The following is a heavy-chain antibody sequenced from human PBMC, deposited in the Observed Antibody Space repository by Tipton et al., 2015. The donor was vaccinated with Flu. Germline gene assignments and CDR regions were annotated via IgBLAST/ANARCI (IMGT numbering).Heavy chain of an antibody. CDR3: ARETDLQSFDS. J-gene: IGHJ4*02. V-gene: IGHV3-20*04. Sequence: GSLRLSCAASRFTFDDFDLNWVRQAPGKGLEWVSGINRSGGDTGYADSVKGRFIISRDNAKNSLFLQMNSLGAEDTALYYCARETDLQSFDSWGQGTLVTVSS. D-gene: IGHD6-19*01. CDR2: INRSGGDT. CDR1: RFTFDDFD.